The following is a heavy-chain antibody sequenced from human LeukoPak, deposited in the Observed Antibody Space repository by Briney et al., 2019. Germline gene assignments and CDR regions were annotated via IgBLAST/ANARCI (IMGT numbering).Heavy chain of an antibody. Sequence: SETLSLTCTVSGGSISSSSYYWGWIRQPPGKGLEWIVSIYYSGSTYYNPSLKSRVTISVDTSKNQFSLKLSSVTAADTAVYYCASLLWFGEYNWFDPWGQGTLVTVSP. CDR2: IYYSGST. D-gene: IGHD3-10*01. CDR3: ASLLWFGEYNWFDP. J-gene: IGHJ5*02. CDR1: GGSISSSSYY. V-gene: IGHV4-39*01.